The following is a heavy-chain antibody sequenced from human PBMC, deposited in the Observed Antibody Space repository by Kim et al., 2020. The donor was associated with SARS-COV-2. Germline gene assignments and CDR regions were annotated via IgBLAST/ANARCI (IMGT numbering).Heavy chain of an antibody. Sequence: GGSLRLSCAASGFTFSSYGMHWVRQAPGKGLEWVAVISYDGSNKYYADSVKGRFTISRDNSKNTLYLQMNSLRAEDTAVYYCARGGPILYSSGWSPLDY. J-gene: IGHJ4*01. V-gene: IGHV3-33*05. D-gene: IGHD6-19*01. CDR2: ISYDGSNK. CDR3: ARGGPILYSSGWSPLDY. CDR1: GFTFSSYG.